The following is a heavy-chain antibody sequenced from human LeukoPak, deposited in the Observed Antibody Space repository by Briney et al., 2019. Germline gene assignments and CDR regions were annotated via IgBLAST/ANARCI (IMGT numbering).Heavy chain of an antibody. CDR1: GGTFSSYA. V-gene: IGHV1-69*05. Sequence: ASVKVSCKASGGTFSSYAISWVRQAPGQGLEWMGRIIPNFGTANYAQKFQGRVTITTDESTGTAYMELSSLRSEDTAVYYCNTVRGDAQNSDYWGQGTLVTVSS. J-gene: IGHJ4*02. CDR3: NTVRGDAQNSDY. CDR2: IIPNFGTA. D-gene: IGHD3-10*01.